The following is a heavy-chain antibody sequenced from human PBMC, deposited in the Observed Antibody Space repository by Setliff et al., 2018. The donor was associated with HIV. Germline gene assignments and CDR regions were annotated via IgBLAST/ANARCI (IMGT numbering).Heavy chain of an antibody. CDR1: GGSFSGYY. CDR2: INHSGST. V-gene: IGHV4-34*01. CDR3: AGLHDPWGPRPSGEDY. D-gene: IGHD3-10*01. Sequence: LSLTCAVYGGSFSGYYWSWIRQPPGKGLEWIGEINHSGSTNYNPSLKSRVTISVDTSKNQFSLKLSSVTAAETAVYYCAGLHDPWGPRPSGEDYWGQGTLVTVSS. J-gene: IGHJ4*02.